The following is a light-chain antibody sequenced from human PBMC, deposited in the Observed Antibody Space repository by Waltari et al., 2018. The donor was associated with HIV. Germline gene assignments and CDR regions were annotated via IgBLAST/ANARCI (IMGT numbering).Light chain of an antibody. V-gene: IGKV3-11*01. J-gene: IGKJ3*01. Sequence: EIVLTQSPATLSLSPGDRATLSCRASQRVSTSLAWYQKRPGQAPRLLIYDASNRATGIPARFSGSGSGTDVTLTISSLEPEDCAVYYCQHRKEWPPGATFGPGTKVDVK. CDR3: QHRKEWPPGAT. CDR2: DAS. CDR1: QRVSTS.